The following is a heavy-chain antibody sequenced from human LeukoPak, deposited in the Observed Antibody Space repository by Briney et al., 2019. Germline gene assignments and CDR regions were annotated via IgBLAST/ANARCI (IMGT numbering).Heavy chain of an antibody. Sequence: GGSLRLSCAASGFTFSSYSMNWVRQAPGKGLEWLSYISGSSSTIYYADSVKGRFTISRDNAKNSLYLQLNSLRAEDTAVYYCARDRSYYDSSGYHRVDYWGQGTLVTVSS. CDR3: ARDRSYYDSSGYHRVDY. D-gene: IGHD3-22*01. V-gene: IGHV3-48*04. CDR2: ISGSSSTI. J-gene: IGHJ4*02. CDR1: GFTFSSYS.